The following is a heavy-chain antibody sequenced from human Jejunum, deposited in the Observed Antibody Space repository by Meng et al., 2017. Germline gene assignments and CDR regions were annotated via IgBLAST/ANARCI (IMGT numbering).Heavy chain of an antibody. CDR2: IYYSGST. CDR3: ARSPYSGSALPFFDY. Sequence: QVRLKEVGPVLVNPPPTLSPTCTVAGASFNSPDYCCSWIRQPPEKGLEWIGYIYYSGSTYYNPSLKSRVSISGDTSNKQFSLKLTSVTAADTAVYYCARSPYSGSALPFFDYWGQGSLVTVSS. D-gene: IGHD1-26*01. CDR1: GASFNSPDYC. J-gene: IGHJ4*02. V-gene: IGHV4-30-4*01.